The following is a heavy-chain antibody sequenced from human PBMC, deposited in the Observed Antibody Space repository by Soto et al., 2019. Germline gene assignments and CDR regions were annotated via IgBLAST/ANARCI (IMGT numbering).Heavy chain of an antibody. CDR3: ARIIVLITGVYFDY. CDR1: EFTFSNNW. J-gene: IGHJ4*02. CDR2: IKKDGSEK. V-gene: IGHV3-7*02. Sequence: EVQLVESGGGLVQPGGSLRLSCVASEFTFSNNWMSWVLQPPGKGLEWVANIKKDGSEKYYVDSVKGRFTISRDNAKNSLFLQMNSLRAEDTAVYYCARIIVLITGVYFDYWGQGTLVTVSS. D-gene: IGHD3-10*01.